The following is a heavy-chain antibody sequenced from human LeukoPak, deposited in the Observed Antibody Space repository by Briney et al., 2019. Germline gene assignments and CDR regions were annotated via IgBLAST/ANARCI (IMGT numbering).Heavy chain of an antibody. D-gene: IGHD2-2*01. CDR2: ISSSSSYI. J-gene: IGHJ4*02. CDR1: GFSFSDAW. V-gene: IGHV3-21*01. Sequence: PGGSLRLSCGAFGFSFSDAWMSWVRQAPGKGLEWVSSISSSSSYIYYADSVKGRFTISRDNAKNSLYLQMNSLRAEDTAVYYCARGLLSCSSTSCYVDYWGQGTLVTVSS. CDR3: ARGLLSCSSTSCYVDY.